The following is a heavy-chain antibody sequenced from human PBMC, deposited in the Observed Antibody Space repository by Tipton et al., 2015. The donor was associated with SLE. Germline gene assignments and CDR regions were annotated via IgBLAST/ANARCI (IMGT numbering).Heavy chain of an antibody. J-gene: IGHJ3*02. Sequence: SLRLSCAASGFTFGSYAMSWVRQAPGKGLEWVSAISGSGGSTYYADSVKGRFTISRDNSKNTLYLQMNSLRAEDTAVYYCAGGVYYDSSGYYLDAFDIWGQGTMVTVSS. CDR1: GFTFGSYA. D-gene: IGHD3-22*01. V-gene: IGHV3-23*01. CDR3: AGGVYYDSSGYYLDAFDI. CDR2: ISGSGGST.